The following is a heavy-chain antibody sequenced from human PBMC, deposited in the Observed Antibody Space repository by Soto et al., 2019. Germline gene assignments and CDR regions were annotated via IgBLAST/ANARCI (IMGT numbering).Heavy chain of an antibody. CDR1: GDSVSSNTAA. V-gene: IGHV6-1*01. CDR3: ARGVAGSGLDL. J-gene: IGHJ4*03. Sequence: SQTLSLTCAISGDSVSSNTAAWNWIRSSPSRGLEWLGRTYYRSNWRHDYAVSVKSRITVNPDTSKNHFSLQLNSVTTDDTAGYYSARGVAGSGLDLWGQGTLVTVSS. D-gene: IGHD6-19*01. CDR2: TYYRSNWRH.